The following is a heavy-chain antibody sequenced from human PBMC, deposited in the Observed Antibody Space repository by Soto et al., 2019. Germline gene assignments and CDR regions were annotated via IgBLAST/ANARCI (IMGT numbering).Heavy chain of an antibody. D-gene: IGHD3-22*01. V-gene: IGHV6-1*01. J-gene: IGHJ5*02. Sequence: PSQTLSLTCAISGDSVSSNSAAWNWIRQSPSRGLEWLGRTYYRSKWYNDYAVSVKSRITINPDTSKNQFSLQLNSVTPEDTAVYYCARGLTDYDSSGYYDLFDPWGQGTLVTVSS. CDR1: GDSVSSNSAA. CDR3: ARGLTDYDSSGYYDLFDP. CDR2: TYYRSKWYN.